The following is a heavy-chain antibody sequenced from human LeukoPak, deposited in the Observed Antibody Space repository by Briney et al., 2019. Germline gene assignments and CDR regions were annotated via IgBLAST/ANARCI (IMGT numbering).Heavy chain of an antibody. V-gene: IGHV3-33*01. J-gene: IGHJ6*02. Sequence: PGGSLRLSCAASGFTFSSYGMQWVRQAPGKGLEWVALIWYDGSNKYYADSVKGRLTISRDNSKNTLYLQMNSLRAEDTAVYYCARVNGYNCMDVWGQGTTVTVSS. CDR1: GFTFSSYG. D-gene: IGHD5-24*01. CDR2: IWYDGSNK. CDR3: ARVNGYNCMDV.